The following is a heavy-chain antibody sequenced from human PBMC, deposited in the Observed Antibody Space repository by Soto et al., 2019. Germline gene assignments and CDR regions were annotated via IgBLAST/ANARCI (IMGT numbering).Heavy chain of an antibody. D-gene: IGHD3-3*01. V-gene: IGHV1-3*04. CDR3: ARDSSAGAIFAPPYYYGMDV. J-gene: IGHJ6*02. CDR1: RYTFATYA. CDR2: INTGNGNT. Sequence: GASVKASWKASRYTFATYAIHWVRQAPEQRLEWMGWINTGNGNTKYSQKFQGRFTITRDTSATSASTVYMEVSSLRSEDTAIYYCARDSSAGAIFAPPYYYGMDVWGQGTTVTVS.